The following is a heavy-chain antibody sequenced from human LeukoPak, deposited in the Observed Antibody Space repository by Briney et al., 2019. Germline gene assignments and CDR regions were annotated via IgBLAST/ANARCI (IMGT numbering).Heavy chain of an antibody. CDR1: GGSISSYY. CDR3: ARSPYSSSIDY. Sequence: SETLSLTCTVSGGSISSYYWSWIRQPPGRGLEWIGCISYSGSANYNPSLKSRVTISVDTSKTQFSLKLSSVTAADTAVYFCARSPYSSSIDYWGQGTLVTVSS. J-gene: IGHJ4*02. CDR2: ISYSGSA. D-gene: IGHD6-13*01. V-gene: IGHV4-59*08.